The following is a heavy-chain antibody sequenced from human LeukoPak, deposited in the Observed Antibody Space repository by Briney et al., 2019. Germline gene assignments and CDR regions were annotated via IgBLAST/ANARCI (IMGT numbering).Heavy chain of an antibody. Sequence: GTSVKVSCEASGFTFTSSAMQWVRQARGQRLEWIGWIVVGSGNTNYAQKFQERVTITRDTSISTAYMELSRLRSDDTAVYYCARSWNAYSNNDFWGQGTLVTVSS. V-gene: IGHV1-58*02. CDR3: ARSWNAYSNNDF. CDR2: IVVGSGNT. CDR1: GFTFTSSA. D-gene: IGHD4-11*01. J-gene: IGHJ4*02.